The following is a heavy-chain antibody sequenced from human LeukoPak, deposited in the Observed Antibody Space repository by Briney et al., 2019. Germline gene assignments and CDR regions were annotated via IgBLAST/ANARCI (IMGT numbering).Heavy chain of an antibody. CDR1: GDSISTSNSY. CDR3: ARRGQYCGGDCYSTDY. J-gene: IGHJ4*02. D-gene: IGHD2-21*02. CDR2: IYYSGST. V-gene: IGHV4-39*07. Sequence: SETLSLTCTVSGDSISTSNSYWGWIRQPPGKGLEWIGSIYYSGSTYYNPSLKSRVTISVDTSKNQFSLKLSSVTAADTAVYYCARRGQYCGGDCYSTDYWGQGTLVTVSS.